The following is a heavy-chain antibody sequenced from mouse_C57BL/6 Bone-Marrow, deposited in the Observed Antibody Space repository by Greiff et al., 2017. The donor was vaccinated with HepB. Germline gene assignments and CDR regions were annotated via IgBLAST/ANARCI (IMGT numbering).Heavy chain of an antibody. V-gene: IGHV5-9-1*02. Sequence: EVHLVESGEGLVKPGGSLKLSCAASGFTFSSYAMSWVRQTPEKRLEWVAYISSGGDYIYYADTVKGRFTISRDNARNTLYLQMSSLKSEDTAMYYCTRDIYYAFAYWGQGTLVTVSA. CDR2: ISSGGDYI. CDR3: TRDIYYAFAY. J-gene: IGHJ3*01. CDR1: GFTFSSYA. D-gene: IGHD2-1*01.